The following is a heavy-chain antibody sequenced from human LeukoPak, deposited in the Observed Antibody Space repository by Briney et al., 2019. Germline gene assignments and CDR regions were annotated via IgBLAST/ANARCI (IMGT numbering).Heavy chain of an antibody. D-gene: IGHD3-3*01. V-gene: IGHV3-48*03. CDR2: ISSSGSTI. CDR3: AKDSKKPRYDFWSGYSDLVDY. CDR1: GFTFSSYE. J-gene: IGHJ4*02. Sequence: GGSLRLSCAASGFTFSSYEMNWVRQAPGKGLEWVSYISSSGSTIYYADSVKGRFTISRDNAKNSLYLQMNSLRAEDTAVYYCAKDSKKPRYDFWSGYSDLVDYWGQGTLVTVSS.